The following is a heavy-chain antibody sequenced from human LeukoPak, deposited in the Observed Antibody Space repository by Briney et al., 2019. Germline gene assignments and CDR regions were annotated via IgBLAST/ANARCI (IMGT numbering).Heavy chain of an antibody. CDR3: ARDSSGYGYFDY. V-gene: IGHV3-48*02. CDR1: GFTLGSFW. J-gene: IGHJ4*02. CDR2: ISSTSSTI. Sequence: PGGSLRLSCEVSGFTLGSFWMNWVRQAPGKGLEWVSFISSTSSTIYYADSVKGRFTISRDKAKNSLYLQMNSLRDEDTAVYYCARDSSGYGYFDYWGQGTLVTVSS. D-gene: IGHD6-19*01.